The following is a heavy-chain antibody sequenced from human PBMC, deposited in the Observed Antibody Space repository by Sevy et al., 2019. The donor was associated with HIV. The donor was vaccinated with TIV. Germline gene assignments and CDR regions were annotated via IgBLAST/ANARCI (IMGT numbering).Heavy chain of an antibody. CDR3: TRGYYYDSSGYSDY. CDR2: IRSKDNGGAT. J-gene: IGHJ4*02. D-gene: IGHD3-22*01. CDR1: GFTFGDYA. V-gene: IGHV3-49*03. Sequence: GGSLRRSCTGSGFTFGDYAMSWFRQAPGMGLEWVGFIRSKDNGGATEYAASVKGSFNISRDDSKSIADLQMNSLKTEATAVYYCTRGYYYDSSGYSDYWGQGTLVTVSS.